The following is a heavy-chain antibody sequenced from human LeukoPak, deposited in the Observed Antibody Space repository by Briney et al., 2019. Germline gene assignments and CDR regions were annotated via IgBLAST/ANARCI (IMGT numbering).Heavy chain of an antibody. CDR2: ISHSGAT. CDR3: ARRSHAAPAGYSPFFDY. V-gene: IGHV3-23*01. D-gene: IGHD6-25*01. CDR1: GFTFGSCT. J-gene: IGHJ4*02. Sequence: PGGSLRLSCAGSGFTFGSCTINWVRQGPGKGMEWASTISHSGATYYADSVEGRFTISRDNSRNTVFLQMNSLSAEDTALYFCARRSHAAPAGYSPFFDYWGQGTLVTVSS.